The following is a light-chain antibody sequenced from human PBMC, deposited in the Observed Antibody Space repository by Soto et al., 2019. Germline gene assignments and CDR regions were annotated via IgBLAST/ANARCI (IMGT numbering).Light chain of an antibody. CDR3: QQRYTTPIT. CDR2: AAS. Sequence: DIQMTQSPSTLSASVGDTVTITCRASQRMSGWLAWHQKKPGKDPKILIYAASSLQSGVPSRFTGSGSGTDFNLTISSLQTEDFATYFCQQRYTTPITFGQGTRLEIK. V-gene: IGKV1-39*01. CDR1: QRMSGW. J-gene: IGKJ5*01.